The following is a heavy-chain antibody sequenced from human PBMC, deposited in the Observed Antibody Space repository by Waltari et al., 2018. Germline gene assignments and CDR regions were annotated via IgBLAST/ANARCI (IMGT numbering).Heavy chain of an antibody. J-gene: IGHJ4*02. V-gene: IGHV3-23*01. CDR3: AKGQDYYDSSGYYGG. D-gene: IGHD3-22*01. CDR1: GFTFSSYA. Sequence: PGGSLRLSCAASGFTFSSYAMSWVRQAPGKGLEWVSAISGSGGSTYYADSVKGRFTISRDNSKNTLYLQMNSLRAEDTAVYYCAKGQDYYDSSGYYGGWGQGTLVTVSS. CDR2: ISGSGGST.